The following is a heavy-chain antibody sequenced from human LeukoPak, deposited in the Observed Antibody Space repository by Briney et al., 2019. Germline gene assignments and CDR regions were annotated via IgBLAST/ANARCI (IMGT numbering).Heavy chain of an antibody. CDR1: GFTFTNYA. CDR2: IAGSDGTS. J-gene: IGHJ4*02. V-gene: IGHV3-23*01. CDR3: AKWGDYDILTGYYVPDY. Sequence: GTSLRLSCVASGFTFTNYAMSWVRQAPGKGLEWVSAIAGSDGTSHYADSVKGRFTISRDNSKNTLYLQVNSLRAEDTAVYYCAKWGDYDILTGYYVPDYWGQGTLVTVSS. D-gene: IGHD3-9*01.